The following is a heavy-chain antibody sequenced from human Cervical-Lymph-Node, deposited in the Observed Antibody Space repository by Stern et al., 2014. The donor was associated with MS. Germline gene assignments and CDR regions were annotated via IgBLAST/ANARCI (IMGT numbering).Heavy chain of an antibody. CDR2: IHNSGTT. CDR3: SRDADGYSLVFGY. J-gene: IGHJ4*02. Sequence: QVQLQQWGPGLVKPSQTLSLTCTVTGGSISSGEYYWSWIRQSPGKGLEWIGYIHNSGTTYYNPSLKSRVTISVDTSKNQFSLKLRSVTAADTAVYYCSRDADGYSLVFGYWGRGTLVTVSS. V-gene: IGHV4-30-4*01. D-gene: IGHD5-24*01. CDR1: GGSISSGEYY.